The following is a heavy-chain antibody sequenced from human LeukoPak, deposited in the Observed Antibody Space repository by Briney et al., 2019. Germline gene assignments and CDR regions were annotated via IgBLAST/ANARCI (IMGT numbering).Heavy chain of an antibody. D-gene: IGHD2-2*01. CDR3: ARVPYCGSTSCYGAGDY. CDR1: GGSISSGDYY. CDR2: IYYIGST. Sequence: KPSETLSLTCTVSGGSISSGDYYWSWIRQPPGKGLEWIGYIYYIGSTYYNPSLKSRITISVDTSKNQFSLKLSSVTAADTAVYYCARVPYCGSTSCYGAGDYWGQGTLVTVSS. J-gene: IGHJ4*02. V-gene: IGHV4-30-4*08.